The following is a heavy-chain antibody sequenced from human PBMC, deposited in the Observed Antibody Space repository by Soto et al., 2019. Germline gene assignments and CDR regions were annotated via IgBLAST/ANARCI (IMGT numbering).Heavy chain of an antibody. CDR1: GYTFTGSY. J-gene: IGHJ6*02. CDR2: INPNSGGT. CDR3: ARDLGDYWNGFRYYGMDV. V-gene: IGHV1-2*02. Sequence: GASVKVSCKASGYTFTGSYMHWVRQAPGQGLEWMGCINPNSGGTNYAKKFQGRVTMTRDTSISTAYMELSRLRSDDTAVYYCARDLGDYWNGFRYYGMDVWGQGTTVTVSS. D-gene: IGHD1-1*01.